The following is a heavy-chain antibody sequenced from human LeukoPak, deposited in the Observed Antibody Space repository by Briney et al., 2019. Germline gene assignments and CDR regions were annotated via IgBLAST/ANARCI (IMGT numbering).Heavy chain of an antibody. Sequence: SETLSLTCSVSGGSINSHHWSWIRQPPGKRLEWIGYIFNTGNTNYNPSLASRVTMSVDTSRAQFLLRLSPVTAADTAIYYCASRPADTTWYGVFDYWSQGTLVTVSS. J-gene: IGHJ4*02. V-gene: IGHV4-59*11. D-gene: IGHD3-10*01. CDR1: GGSINSHH. CDR3: ASRPADTTWYGVFDY. CDR2: IFNTGNT.